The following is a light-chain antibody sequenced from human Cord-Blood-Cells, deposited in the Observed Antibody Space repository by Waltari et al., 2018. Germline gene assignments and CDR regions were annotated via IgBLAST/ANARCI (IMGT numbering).Light chain of an antibody. CDR3: QQYNNWPPLT. CDR1: QSVSSN. J-gene: IGKJ4*01. CDR2: GAS. Sequence: IVMTQSPATLSVSPGERATLPCRASQSVSSNLAWYQQKPGQAPRLLIYGASTRATGIPARFSGSGSGTECTLTISSLQSEDCAVYYCQQYNNWPPLTFGGGTKVEIK. V-gene: IGKV3-15*01.